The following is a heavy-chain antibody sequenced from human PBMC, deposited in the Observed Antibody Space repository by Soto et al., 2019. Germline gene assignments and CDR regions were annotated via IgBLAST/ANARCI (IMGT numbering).Heavy chain of an antibody. J-gene: IGHJ4*02. CDR3: AKDSGGSSSLAPFDY. V-gene: IGHV3-23*01. D-gene: IGHD6-13*01. CDR2: ISGSGGST. Sequence: GGSLRLSCAASGFTFSSYAMSWVRQAPGKGLEWVSAISGSGGSTYYADSVKGRFTISRDNSKNTLYLQMNSLRAEDTAVYYCAKDSGGSSSLAPFDYWGQGTLVTVSS. CDR1: GFTFSSYA.